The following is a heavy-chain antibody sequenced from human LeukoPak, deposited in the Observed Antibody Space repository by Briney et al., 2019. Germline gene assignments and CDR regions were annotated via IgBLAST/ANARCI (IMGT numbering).Heavy chain of an antibody. D-gene: IGHD3-3*01. J-gene: IGHJ4*02. Sequence: GGSLRLSCAASGFTFSSYAMHWVRQAPGKGLEWVAVISYDGSNKYYADSVKGRFTISRDNAKNSLYLQMNSLRAEDTAVYYCARVQEDLWSGYYPYWGQGTLVTVSS. CDR3: ARVQEDLWSGYYPY. CDR1: GFTFSSYA. CDR2: ISYDGSNK. V-gene: IGHV3-30-3*01.